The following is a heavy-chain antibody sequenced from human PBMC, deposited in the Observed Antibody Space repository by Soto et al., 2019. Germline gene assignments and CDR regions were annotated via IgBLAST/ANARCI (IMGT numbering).Heavy chain of an antibody. J-gene: IGHJ6*03. CDR3: ARHAPSFRFRFTDYYYSYMDV. D-gene: IGHD3-3*01. CDR2: IDYTGST. CDR1: GGSISTYY. V-gene: IGHV4-59*08. Sequence: QVQLQESGPGLVKPSETLSLTCTVSGGSISTYYWSWIRQPTEKGLEWTGYIDYTGSTNYNPSLKSRVTISVDTSENQFSLRLTSVTAADTAVYYCARHAPSFRFRFTDYYYSYMDVWGKGTTVTVSS.